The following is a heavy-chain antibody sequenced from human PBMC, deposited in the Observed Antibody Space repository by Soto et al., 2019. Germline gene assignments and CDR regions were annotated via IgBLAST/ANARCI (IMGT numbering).Heavy chain of an antibody. Sequence: QVQLVQSGAEVKEPGASVTVSCRASGDRFTDYYMHWVRQAPGQGLEWMGWINPNSGVTKYAQKFQGWVTMTRDTSIRTVYRQLSRLRFDDTAIYYCARESGGATATLDYYYFYMDVWGTGTMVTVSS. D-gene: IGHD5-12*01. CDR3: ARESGGATATLDYYYFYMDV. CDR1: GDRFTDYY. J-gene: IGHJ6*03. CDR2: INPNSGVT. V-gene: IGHV1-2*04.